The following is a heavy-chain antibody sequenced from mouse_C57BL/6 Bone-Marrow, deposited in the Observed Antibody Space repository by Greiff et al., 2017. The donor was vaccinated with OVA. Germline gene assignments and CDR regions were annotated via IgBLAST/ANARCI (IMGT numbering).Heavy chain of an antibody. D-gene: IGHD2-5*01. V-gene: IGHV5-17*01. CDR1: GFTFSDYG. J-gene: IGHJ4*01. Sequence: EVKLVESGGGLVKPGGSLKLSCAASGFTFSDYGMHWVRQAPEKGLEWVAYISSGSSTIYYADTVKGRFTISRDNAKTTLFLQMTSLRSEDTAMYYCASYSNYPYAMDYWGQGTSVTVSS. CDR2: ISSGSSTI. CDR3: ASYSNYPYAMDY.